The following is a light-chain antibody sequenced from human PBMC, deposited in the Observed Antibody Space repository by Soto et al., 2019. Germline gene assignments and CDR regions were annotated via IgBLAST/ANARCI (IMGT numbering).Light chain of an antibody. CDR2: DVS. V-gene: IGLV2-11*01. Sequence: QSVLTQPRSVSGSPGQSVTISCTGTSSDGGGYDFVSWYQHPPGKAPKLMIYDVSKRPSGVPDRFSGSKSGNTASLTISGLQAEDEADYYCCSYAGTYTRGLFGGGTKLTVL. CDR3: CSYAGTYTRGL. CDR1: SSDGGGYDF. J-gene: IGLJ2*01.